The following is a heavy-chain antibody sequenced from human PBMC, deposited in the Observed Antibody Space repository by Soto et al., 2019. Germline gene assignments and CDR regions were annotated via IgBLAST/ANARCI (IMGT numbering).Heavy chain of an antibody. CDR2: ISGSGDNT. J-gene: IGHJ4*02. Sequence: EIQLLESGGGLVRPGGSLRLTCAASGFTFSSYAMDWVRQAPGKGLEWVSAISGSGDNTYYADSVRGLFTISRDNSKNTVYLQMSTLRAEDTAVYYCARSRRSWPYYFDYWGQGALVTVSS. CDR1: GFTFSSYA. V-gene: IGHV3-23*01. CDR3: ARSRRSWPYYFDY. D-gene: IGHD1-26*01.